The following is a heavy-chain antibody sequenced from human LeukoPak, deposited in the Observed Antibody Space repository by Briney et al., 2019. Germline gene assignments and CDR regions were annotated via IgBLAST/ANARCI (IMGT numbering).Heavy chain of an antibody. Sequence: PSETLSLTCTVSGGSISSYYWSWIRQSPGKGLEWIGYIYYSGSTNYNPSLKSRVTISVDTSKNQFSLKLSSVTAADTAVYYCAGRHYDSSGYYWYWGQGTLVTVSS. J-gene: IGHJ4*02. CDR3: AGRHYDSSGYYWY. CDR2: IYYSGST. D-gene: IGHD3-22*01. CDR1: GGSISSYY. V-gene: IGHV4-59*01.